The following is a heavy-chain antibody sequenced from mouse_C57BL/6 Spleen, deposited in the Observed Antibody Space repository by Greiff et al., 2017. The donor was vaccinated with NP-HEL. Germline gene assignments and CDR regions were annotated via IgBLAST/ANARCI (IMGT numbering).Heavy chain of an antibody. CDR3: ARERIYYDYDCYYFDY. V-gene: IGHV1-19*01. CDR2: INPYNGGT. CDR1: GYTFTDYY. D-gene: IGHD2-4*01. Sequence: EVQLQQSGPVLVKPGASVKMSCKASGYTFTDYYMNWVKQSHGKSLEWIGVINPYNGGTSYNQKFKGKATLTVDKSSSTAYMELNSLTSEDSAVYYCARERIYYDYDCYYFDYWGQGTTLTVSS. J-gene: IGHJ2*01.